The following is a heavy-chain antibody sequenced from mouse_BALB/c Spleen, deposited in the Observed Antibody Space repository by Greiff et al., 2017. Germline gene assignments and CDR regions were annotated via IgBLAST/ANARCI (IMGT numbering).Heavy chain of an antibody. J-gene: IGHJ2*01. Sequence: QVHVKQSGPELVKPGALVKISCKASGYTFTSYDINWVKQRPGRGLEWIGWIYPGEGSTKYNENFKGKATLTADKSSSTAYMQLSSLTSETSAVYFCARRGAGVYYGFDYWGQGTTLTVSS. V-gene: IGHV1S56*01. CDR1: GYTFTSYD. CDR2: IYPGEGST. D-gene: IGHD1-1*01. CDR3: ARRGAGVYYGFDY.